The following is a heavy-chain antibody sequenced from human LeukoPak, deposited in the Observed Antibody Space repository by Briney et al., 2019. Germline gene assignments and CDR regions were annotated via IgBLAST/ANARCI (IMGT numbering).Heavy chain of an antibody. CDR3: ARDRPDFDWIRASYYYYYMDV. CDR2: ISAYNGNT. J-gene: IGHJ6*03. V-gene: IGHV1-18*01. D-gene: IGHD3-9*01. CDR1: GYTFTSYG. Sequence: GASVKVSCKASGYTFTSYGISWVRQAPGQELEWMGWISAYNGNTNYAQKLQGRVTMTTDTSTSTAYMELRSLRSDDTAVYYCARDRPDFDWIRASYYYYYMDVWGKGTTVTVSS.